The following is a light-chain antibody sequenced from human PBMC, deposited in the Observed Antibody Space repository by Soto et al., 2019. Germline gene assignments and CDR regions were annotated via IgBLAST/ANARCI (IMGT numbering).Light chain of an antibody. CDR1: RSVSTN. V-gene: IGKV3-15*01. Sequence: DIILTQSPAIVSLSPGERATLSCRASRSVSTNLAGYQHKHGQAPRLLIYGASTRVTDIPARFSGSGSGTDFTITINYLKSEGFGGYYCQQYDKSLPPVTFGGGTKVEI. CDR2: GAS. CDR3: QQYDKSLPPVT. J-gene: IGKJ4*01.